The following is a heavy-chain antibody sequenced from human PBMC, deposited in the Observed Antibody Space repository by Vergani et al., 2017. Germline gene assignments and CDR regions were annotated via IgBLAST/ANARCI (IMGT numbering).Heavy chain of an antibody. Sequence: QVQLVESGGSVVQPGRSLRLSCAASGFPFSNYGLHWVPPAPGQGLEWVAVISHDGNKKYYVDSVKGRFTISRDNSKNPLYLYMNSLRADDTAVYYCAKDPRLKEDYYYYYMDVWGKGTTVTVSS. V-gene: IGHV3-30*18. J-gene: IGHJ6*03. CDR1: GFPFSNYG. CDR3: AKDPRLKEDYYYYYMDV. CDR2: ISHDGNKK.